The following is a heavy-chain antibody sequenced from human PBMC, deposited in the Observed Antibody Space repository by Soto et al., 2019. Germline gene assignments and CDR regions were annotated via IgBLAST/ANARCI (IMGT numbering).Heavy chain of an antibody. J-gene: IGHJ4*02. Sequence: SETLSLTCTVSGGSISSSSYYWGWIRQPPGKGLEWIGSIYYSGSTYYNPSLKSRVTISVDTSKNQFSLKLSSVTAADTAVYYCARWMPGSHFDYWGQGTLVTVS. CDR1: GGSISSSSYY. V-gene: IGHV4-39*01. D-gene: IGHD5-12*01. CDR3: ARWMPGSHFDY. CDR2: IYYSGST.